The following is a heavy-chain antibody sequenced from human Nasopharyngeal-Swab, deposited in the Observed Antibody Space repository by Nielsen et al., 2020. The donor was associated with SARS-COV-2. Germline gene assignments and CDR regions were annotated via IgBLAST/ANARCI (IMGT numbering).Heavy chain of an antibody. CDR3: ARAAYSGSYYGAFDI. D-gene: IGHD1-26*01. CDR2: IWYDGSNK. J-gene: IGHJ3*02. CDR1: GFTFSSYG. Sequence: GESLKISCAASGFTFSSYGMHWVRQAPGKGLEGVAVIWYDGSNKYYADSVKGRFTISRDNSKNTLYLQMSSLRAEDTAVYYCARAAYSGSYYGAFDIWGQGTMVTVSS. V-gene: IGHV3-33*01.